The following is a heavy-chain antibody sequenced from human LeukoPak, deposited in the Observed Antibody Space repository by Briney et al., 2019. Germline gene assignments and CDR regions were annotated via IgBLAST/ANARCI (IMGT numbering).Heavy chain of an antibody. J-gene: IGHJ4*02. CDR2: IYPGNSDT. CDR1: AYSFTSYW. V-gene: IGHV5-51*01. Sequence: GESLKISCRGSAYSFTSYWIGRLRQQPGKGLQWMGIIYPGNSDTRYNPSFQGQVTISDDKSISTAYLQRSSLKASDTAMYYCAGIIAAAGTGPWNYFDYWGQGTLVSVSS. D-gene: IGHD6-13*01. CDR3: AGIIAAAGTGPWNYFDY.